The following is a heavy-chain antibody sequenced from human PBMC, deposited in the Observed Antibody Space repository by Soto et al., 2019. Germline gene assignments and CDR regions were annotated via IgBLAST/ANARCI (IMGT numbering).Heavy chain of an antibody. V-gene: IGHV1-69*01. CDR2: IIPISGTA. Sequence: QVQLVQSGAEVKKPGSSVKVSCQASGGTFSSYAISWVRQAPGQGLEWLGGIIPISGTANYALEFQGRVTSTADETTSTVYMERSSLRSEDTAVYCGARSQGSSTSLEIYYYYYYGMDVWGQGTTVTVSS. J-gene: IGHJ6*02. CDR3: ARSQGSSTSLEIYYYYYYGMDV. D-gene: IGHD2-2*01. CDR1: GGTFSSYA.